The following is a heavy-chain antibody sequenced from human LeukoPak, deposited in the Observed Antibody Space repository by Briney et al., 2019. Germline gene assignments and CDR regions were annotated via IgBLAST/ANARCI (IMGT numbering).Heavy chain of an antibody. CDR1: GGSISGYY. Sequence: SETLSLTCTVPGGSISGYYWNWIRQPPGKGLEWIGYIYYSGSTNYNPSLKSRVTISVETSKNQFSLKLSSVTAADTAVYYCARERVAVAGRTIDYWGQGTLVTVSS. V-gene: IGHV4-59*01. CDR3: ARERVAVAGRTIDY. CDR2: IYYSGST. D-gene: IGHD6-19*01. J-gene: IGHJ4*02.